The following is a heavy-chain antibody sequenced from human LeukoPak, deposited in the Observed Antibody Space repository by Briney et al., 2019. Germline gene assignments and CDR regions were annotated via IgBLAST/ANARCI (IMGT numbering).Heavy chain of an antibody. J-gene: IGHJ4*02. CDR3: TTLPWQWPRYYFDY. Sequence: PGGSLRLSCAASGFTFSNAWMSWVRQAPGKGLEWVGRIKSKADGGTTDYAAPVKGRFTISRDDSQNTLYLQMNSLKTEDTAVYYCTTLPWQWPRYYFDYWGQGTLVTVSS. CDR1: GFTFSNAW. D-gene: IGHD6-19*01. CDR2: IKSKADGGTT. V-gene: IGHV3-15*01.